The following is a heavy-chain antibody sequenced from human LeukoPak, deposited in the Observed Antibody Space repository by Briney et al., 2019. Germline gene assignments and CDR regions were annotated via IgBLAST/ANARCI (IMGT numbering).Heavy chain of an antibody. CDR3: ARASYSSGGSTNYYYYYYMDV. CDR1: GGTFSSYA. D-gene: IGHD6-19*01. CDR2: IIPIFGAT. Sequence: SVKVSCKTSGGTFSSYAITWVRQAPGQGLEWMGGIIPIFGATNYAQKFQGRVTITADESTNTAYMELSSLRSEDTAVYYCARASYSSGGSTNYYYYYYMDVWGKGTTVTVSS. J-gene: IGHJ6*03. V-gene: IGHV1-69*13.